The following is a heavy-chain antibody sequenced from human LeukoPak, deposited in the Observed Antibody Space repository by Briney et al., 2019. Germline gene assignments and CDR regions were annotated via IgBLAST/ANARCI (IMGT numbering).Heavy chain of an antibody. CDR2: INQDGRTK. D-gene: IGHD3-10*01. CDR1: GFTFSTYW. J-gene: IGHJ4*02. V-gene: IGHV3-7*03. CDR3: TRDSQGSRTYSVDY. Sequence: GGSLRLSCATFGFTFSTYWMSWVRQAPGNGPEWVANINQDGRTKYYVGSVRGRFTISRDNAKNSLYLQMNSLRAEDTAVYYCTRDSQGSRTYSVDYWGQGTLVTVSS.